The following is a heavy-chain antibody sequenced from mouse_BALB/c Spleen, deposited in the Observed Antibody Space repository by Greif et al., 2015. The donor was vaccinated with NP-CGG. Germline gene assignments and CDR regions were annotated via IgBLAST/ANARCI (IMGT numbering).Heavy chain of an antibody. D-gene: IGHD3-3*01. J-gene: IGHJ2*01. CDR1: GFSLTSYG. V-gene: IGHV2-6-2*01. Sequence: QVQLKQSGPDLVAPSQSLSITCTVSGFSLTSYGVHWVRQPPGKGLEWLVVIWSDGSTTYNSALKSRLSISKDNSKSXVFLKMNSLQTDDTAMYYCARQGGWERGFDYWGQGTTLTVSS. CDR3: ARQGGWERGFDY. CDR2: IWSDGST.